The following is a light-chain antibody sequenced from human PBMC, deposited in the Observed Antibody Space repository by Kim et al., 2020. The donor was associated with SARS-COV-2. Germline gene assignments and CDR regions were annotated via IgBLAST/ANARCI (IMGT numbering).Light chain of an antibody. CDR2: QDT. CDR3: QVWDSTTTV. Sequence: SGSPGQTASITCSGHRLGDKYVCWYQQKPGQSPVVVIYQDTKRPSGIPERFSGSNSGNTATLIISETQAMDEADYYCQVWDSTTTVFGGGTQLTVL. CDR1: RLGDKY. V-gene: IGLV3-1*01. J-gene: IGLJ2*01.